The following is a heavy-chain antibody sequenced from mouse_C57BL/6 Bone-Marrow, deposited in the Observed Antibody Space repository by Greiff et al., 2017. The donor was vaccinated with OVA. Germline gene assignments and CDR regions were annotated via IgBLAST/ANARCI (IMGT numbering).Heavy chain of an antibody. V-gene: IGHV1-22*01. CDR1: GYTFTDYN. CDR3: ARCRYDDYDAPMDY. J-gene: IGHJ4*01. CDR2: INPNNGGT. D-gene: IGHD2-4*01. Sequence: EVQLQQSGPELVKPGASVKMSCKASGYTFTDYNMHWVKQSHGKSLEWIGYINPNNGGTSYNQKFKGKATLTVNKSSSTAYMELRSLTSEESAVYYCARCRYDDYDAPMDYWGQGTLVTVS.